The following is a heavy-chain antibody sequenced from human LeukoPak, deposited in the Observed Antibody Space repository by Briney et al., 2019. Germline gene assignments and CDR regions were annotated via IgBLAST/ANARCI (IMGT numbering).Heavy chain of an antibody. J-gene: IGHJ4*02. Sequence: GGSLRLSCAASGFTFSSYGMHWVRQAPGKGLEWVAVISYDGSNKYYADSVKGRFTISRDNSKNTLYLQMNSPRAEDTAVYYCAKDQRTYYYDSSPARGDYWGQGTLVTVSS. CDR2: ISYDGSNK. V-gene: IGHV3-30*18. D-gene: IGHD3-22*01. CDR3: AKDQRTYYYDSSPARGDY. CDR1: GFTFSSYG.